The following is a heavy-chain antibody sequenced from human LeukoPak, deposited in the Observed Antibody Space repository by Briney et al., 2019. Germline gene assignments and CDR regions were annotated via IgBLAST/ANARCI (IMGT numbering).Heavy chain of an antibody. D-gene: IGHD6-6*01. CDR3: APQLEYSSSSSPGY. CDR2: IYYSGST. Sequence: ASETLSLTCTVSGGSISSSSYYWGWIRQPPGKGLEWIGSIYYSGSTYYNPSLKSRVTISVDTSKDQFSLKLSSVTAADTAVYYCAPQLEYSSSSSPGYWGQGTLVTVSS. V-gene: IGHV4-39*01. J-gene: IGHJ4*02. CDR1: GGSISSSSYY.